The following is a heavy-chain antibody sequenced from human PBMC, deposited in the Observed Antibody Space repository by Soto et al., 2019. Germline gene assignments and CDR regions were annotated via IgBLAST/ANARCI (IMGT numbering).Heavy chain of an antibody. Sequence: EVRLLESGGGSGQPGGSLRLSCAASGFNFRTYAMYWVRQAPGKGLEWVSAIDDGNSAYYADSVKGRFIISRDNSRNTLYLQMDGLRVEDTAIYFCTKRPMCAGDCWYFHDWGQGILVTVSS. CDR1: GFNFRTYA. V-gene: IGHV3-23*05. J-gene: IGHJ4*02. CDR2: IDDGNSA. CDR3: TKRPMCAGDCWYFHD. D-gene: IGHD2-21*02.